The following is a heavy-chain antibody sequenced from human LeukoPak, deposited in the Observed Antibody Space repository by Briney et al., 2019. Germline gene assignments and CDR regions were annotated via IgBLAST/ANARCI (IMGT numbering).Heavy chain of an antibody. V-gene: IGHV4-34*01. CDR2: VNYSGRT. CDR1: GFTFSSYA. Sequence: PGGSLRLSCAASGFTFSSYAMSWVRQPPGKGLEWIGEVNYSGRTNYNPSLKSRLTISVDTSKNQFSLELSSLTAADTAVYYCARGRGLPSTPYYYYYMDVWGKGTTVTVSS. J-gene: IGHJ6*03. CDR3: ARGRGLPSTPYYYYYMDV.